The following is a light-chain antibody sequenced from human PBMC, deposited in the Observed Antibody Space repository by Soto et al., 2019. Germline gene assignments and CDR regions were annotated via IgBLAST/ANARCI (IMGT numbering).Light chain of an antibody. CDR1: SSDIGGYNY. J-gene: IGLJ1*01. CDR3: RSYTSSRSYV. CDR2: DVS. V-gene: IGLV2-14*01. Sequence: QSVLTQPASVSGSPGQSITISCTGTSSDIGGYNYVSWYQQHPGKAPKLMIYDVSNRPSGVSNRFSGPKSGNTASLTISGLQAEDEADYYCRSYTSSRSYVFGTGSKVTVL.